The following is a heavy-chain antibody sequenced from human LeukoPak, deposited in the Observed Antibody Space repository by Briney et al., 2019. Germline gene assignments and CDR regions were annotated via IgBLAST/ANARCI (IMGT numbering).Heavy chain of an antibody. J-gene: IGHJ6*02. CDR3: AEAPPSGAPYYYYYYGMDV. CDR1: GFTFSSYG. CDR2: ISYDGSNK. D-gene: IGHD6-25*01. Sequence: PGGPLRLSCTASGFTFSSYGMHWVRQAPGKGLEWVAVISYDGSNKYYADSVKGRFTISRDNSKNTLYPQMNSLRAEDTAVYYCAEAPPSGAPYYYYYYGMDVWGQGTTVTVSS. V-gene: IGHV3-30*18.